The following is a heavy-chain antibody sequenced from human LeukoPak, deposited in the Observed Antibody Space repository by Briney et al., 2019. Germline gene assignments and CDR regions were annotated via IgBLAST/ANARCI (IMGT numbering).Heavy chain of an antibody. CDR3: ARDQVRWLRHSLRVGYFDY. CDR2: VKQDGSEK. J-gene: IGHJ4*02. D-gene: IGHD5-12*01. Sequence: GGSLRLSCVASGFTFRNYWMTWVRQAPGKGLEWVANVKQDGSEKHYVDSVRGRFTISRDNTKNSLYLQLNSLRAEDTAVYYCARDQVRWLRHSLRVGYFDYWGQGTLVTVSS. V-gene: IGHV3-7*01. CDR1: GFTFRNYW.